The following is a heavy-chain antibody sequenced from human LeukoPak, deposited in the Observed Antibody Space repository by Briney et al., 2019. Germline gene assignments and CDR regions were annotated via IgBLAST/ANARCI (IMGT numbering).Heavy chain of an antibody. V-gene: IGHV3-66*01. Sequence: GGSLRLSCAASGFTVSSNYMSWVRQAPGKGLEWVSVIYSGGSTYYADSVKGRFTISRDNSKNTLYLQMNSLRAEDTAVYYCARDGGYNADDAFDIWGQGTMVTVSS. CDR3: ARDGGYNADDAFDI. CDR2: IYSGGST. CDR1: GFTVSSNY. J-gene: IGHJ3*02. D-gene: IGHD5-24*01.